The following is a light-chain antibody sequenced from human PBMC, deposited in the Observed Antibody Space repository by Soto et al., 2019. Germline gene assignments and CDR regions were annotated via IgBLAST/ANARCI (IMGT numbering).Light chain of an antibody. J-gene: IGLJ1*01. CDR1: MLPKKF. CDR3: YSATDDHYV. Sequence: SYELTQPSSVSVSPGQTANITCSCDMLPKKFARWFQQRPGQAPVLLLYKDSGRPSGIPGRFSGSSSGTTVTLTISGAQVEDEADYYCYSATDDHYVFGTGTKVTVL. CDR2: KDS. V-gene: IGLV3-27*01.